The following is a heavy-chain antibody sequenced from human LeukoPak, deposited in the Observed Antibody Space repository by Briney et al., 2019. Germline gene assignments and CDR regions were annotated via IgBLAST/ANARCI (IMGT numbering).Heavy chain of an antibody. V-gene: IGHV1-46*01. CDR1: GYTFTNYY. CDR3: ARESPVHSSSWYRSYYYGMDV. Sequence: ASVKVSCKASGYTFTNYYMHGVRQAPGQGPAWMGIINPSGGSTSYAQKFQGRVTMTRDTSTSTVYMELSRLRSEDTAVYYCARESPVHSSSWYRSYYYGMDVWGQGTTVSVSS. CDR2: INPSGGST. J-gene: IGHJ6*02. D-gene: IGHD6-13*01.